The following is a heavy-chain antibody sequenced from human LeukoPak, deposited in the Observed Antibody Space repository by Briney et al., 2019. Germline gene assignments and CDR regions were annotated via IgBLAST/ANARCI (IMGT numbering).Heavy chain of an antibody. V-gene: IGHV3-7*01. D-gene: IGHD6-13*01. CDR3: ARVDGSSSCPDY. Sequence: GGSLRLSCAASGFSFSHYWMTWVRQAPGKGLERVANIKQDGSEKYYVDSVEGRFTISRDNAKYSLFLHLNSLRVEDTAVYYCARVDGSSSCPDYWGQGTLVTVSS. CDR1: GFSFSHYW. J-gene: IGHJ4*02. CDR2: IKQDGSEK.